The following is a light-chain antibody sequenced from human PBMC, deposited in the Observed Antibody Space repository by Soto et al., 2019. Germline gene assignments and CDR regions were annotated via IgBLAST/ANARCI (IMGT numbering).Light chain of an antibody. J-gene: IGKJ2*01. CDR2: TAS. CDR3: HQSYSSLVYT. Sequence: DIQMTQSPSSLSASVGDRVTITCRASQNIGTYLNWYQQKPSKAPTVLIDTASTLQSGLPSRFSGSGSGTEFTLTINSLQPEDSATYYCHQSYSSLVYTFGPGTKVDIK. V-gene: IGKV1-39*01. CDR1: QNIGTY.